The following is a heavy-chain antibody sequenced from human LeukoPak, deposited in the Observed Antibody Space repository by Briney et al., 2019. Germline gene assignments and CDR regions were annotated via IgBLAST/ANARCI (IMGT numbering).Heavy chain of an antibody. CDR2: IYYSGST. CDR1: GGSISSYY. D-gene: IGHD6-19*01. V-gene: IGHV4-59*01. CDR3: ARGGGIAVAFNFDY. J-gene: IGHJ4*02. Sequence: SETLSLTCTVSGGSISSYYWSWIRQPPGKGLEWIGYIYYSGSTNYNPSLKSRVTISVDTSKNQFSLKLSSVTAADTAVYYCARGGGIAVAFNFDYWGQGTLVTVSS.